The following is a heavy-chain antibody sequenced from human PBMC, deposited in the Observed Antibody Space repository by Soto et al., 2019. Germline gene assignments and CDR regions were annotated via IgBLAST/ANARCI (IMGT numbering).Heavy chain of an antibody. D-gene: IGHD4-17*01. CDR1: GFTFSSYG. Sequence: QVQLVDSGGGVVQPGRSLRLSCAAYGFTFSSYGMHWVRQAPGKGLEWVAVISYDGSNKYYADSVKGRFTISRDNSKNTLYLQMNSLRAEDTAVYYCAKDHLMTTVTTVGYWGQGTLVTVSS. J-gene: IGHJ4*02. CDR2: ISYDGSNK. V-gene: IGHV3-30*18. CDR3: AKDHLMTTVTTVGY.